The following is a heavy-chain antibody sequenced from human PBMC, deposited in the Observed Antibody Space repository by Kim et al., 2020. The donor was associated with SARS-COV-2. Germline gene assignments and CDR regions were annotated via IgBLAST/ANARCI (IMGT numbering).Heavy chain of an antibody. J-gene: IGHJ5*02. CDR2: ISSNGGST. CDR3: VTGVVVVPAGLPFDP. D-gene: IGHD2-2*01. CDR1: GFTFSSYA. V-gene: IGHV3-64D*06. Sequence: GGSLRLSCSASGFTFSSYAMHWVRQAPGKGLEYVSAISSNGGSTYYADSVKGRFTISRDNSKNTLYLQMSSLRAEDTAVYYCVTGVVVVPAGLPFDPWGQGTLVTVSS.